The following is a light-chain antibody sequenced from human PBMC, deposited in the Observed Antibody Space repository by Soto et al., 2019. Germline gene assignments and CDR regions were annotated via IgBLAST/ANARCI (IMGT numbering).Light chain of an antibody. CDR1: QSVSSN. CDR2: DAS. J-gene: IGKJ4*01. V-gene: IGKV3-15*01. CDR3: QQCSWLPFTVT. Sequence: EIVMTQSPATLSVSPGERATLSCRASQSVSSNLAWYRQKPGQAPRLLIYDASTRATGIPARFSGSGSGTEYTLTISSLQSEDSAVYYCQQCSWLPFTVTFGGGTKVEIK.